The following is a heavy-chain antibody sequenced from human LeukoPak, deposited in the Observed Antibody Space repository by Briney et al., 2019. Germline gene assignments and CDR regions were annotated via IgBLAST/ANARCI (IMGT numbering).Heavy chain of an antibody. V-gene: IGHV1-2*02. D-gene: IGHD1-26*01. CDR3: ARPSGGSLRDAFDV. Sequence: GASVNVSCKASGYTFTAYYIHWVRQAPGQGLEWMGWIKPNSGGTNYAQKFQGRVTMTRDTSISTAYMELSRLRSDDTAVYYCARPSGGSLRDAFDVWGQGTMVTVSS. J-gene: IGHJ3*01. CDR2: IKPNSGGT. CDR1: GYTFTAYY.